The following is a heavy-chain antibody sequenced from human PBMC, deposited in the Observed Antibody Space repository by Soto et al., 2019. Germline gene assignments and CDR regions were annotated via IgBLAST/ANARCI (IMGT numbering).Heavy chain of an antibody. Sequence: QVHLVESGGGVVQPGASLRLSCATSGFIFSSYLMNWVRQAPGKGLGWVAIMYPDGTTHYYGDSVKGRFIISRDNSKITHYVEMNFLRVDDTGLYFCARDMGSSSWDALDIWGQVTVVTVSS. V-gene: IGHV3-30*19. J-gene: IGHJ3*02. CDR2: MYPDGTTH. CDR1: GFIFSSYL. D-gene: IGHD6-13*01. CDR3: ARDMGSSSWDALDI.